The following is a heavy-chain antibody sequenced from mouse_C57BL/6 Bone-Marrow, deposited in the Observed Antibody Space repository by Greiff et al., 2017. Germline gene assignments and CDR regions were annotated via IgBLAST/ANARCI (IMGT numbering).Heavy chain of an antibody. J-gene: IGHJ1*03. CDR1: GYTFTSYW. D-gene: IGHD1-1*02. CDR2: IHTSDSDT. CDR3: AMFGGPLGYFDV. V-gene: IGHV1-74*01. Sequence: QVQLKQPGAELVKPGASVTVSCQASGYTFTSYWMHWVKQRPGQGLEWIGRIHTSDSDTNYNQQFKGKATLTVDKSSSTAYMQLSSLKSEDSAVYYCAMFGGPLGYFDVWGTGTTVTVAS.